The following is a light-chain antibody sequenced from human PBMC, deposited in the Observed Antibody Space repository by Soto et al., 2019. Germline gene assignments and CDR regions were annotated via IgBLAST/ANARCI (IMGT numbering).Light chain of an antibody. Sequence: DLQMTQSPSSLSASVGDTVTIKCRTSQSINGYLNWYQKKPGKDPNLMIFDTSSIHSGVPLRFSGSGSETEFNLTISGVQTEDGASYECQQFYKTTYTFGQVTRLEIK. V-gene: IGKV1-39*01. CDR1: QSINGY. CDR2: DTS. J-gene: IGKJ5*01. CDR3: QQFYKTTYT.